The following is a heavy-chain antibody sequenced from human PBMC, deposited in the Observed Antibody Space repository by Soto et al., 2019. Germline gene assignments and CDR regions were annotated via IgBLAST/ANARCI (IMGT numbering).Heavy chain of an antibody. J-gene: IGHJ4*02. CDR2: ISSSSSYI. D-gene: IGHD5-18*01. Sequence: GGSPRLSCAASGFTFSSYSMNWVRQAPGKGLEWVSSISSSSSYIYYADSVKGRFTISRDNAKNSLYLQMNSLRAEDTAVYYCARARDTAMVMSYWGQGTLVTVSS. V-gene: IGHV3-21*01. CDR3: ARARDTAMVMSY. CDR1: GFTFSSYS.